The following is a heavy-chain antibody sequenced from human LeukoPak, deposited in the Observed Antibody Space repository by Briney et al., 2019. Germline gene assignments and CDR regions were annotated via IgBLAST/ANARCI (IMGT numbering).Heavy chain of an antibody. CDR1: GFTFSSYS. V-gene: IGHV3-21*01. CDR3: ARGPFDI. Sequence: GGSLRLSCAASGFTFSSYSMDWVRQAPGKGLEWVSSISSSSSYIYYADSVKGRFTISRDNAKNSLYLQMNSLRAEDTAVYYCARGPFDIWGQGTMVTVSS. J-gene: IGHJ3*02. CDR2: ISSSSSYI.